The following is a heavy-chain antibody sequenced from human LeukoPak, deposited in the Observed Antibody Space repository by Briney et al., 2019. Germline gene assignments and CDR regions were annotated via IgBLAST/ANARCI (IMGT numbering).Heavy chain of an antibody. CDR3: AREAQYYSGGSCYGGFFQH. J-gene: IGHJ1*01. CDR1: GGSISSGSYY. Sequence: KPSETLSLTCTVSGGSISSGSYYWSWIRQPAGKGLEWIGRIYTSGSTNYNPSLKSRVTISIDTSKNQFSLKLTSVTAADTAVYYCAREAQYYSGGSCYGGFFQHWGQGTLVTVSS. D-gene: IGHD2-15*01. V-gene: IGHV4-61*02. CDR2: IYTSGST.